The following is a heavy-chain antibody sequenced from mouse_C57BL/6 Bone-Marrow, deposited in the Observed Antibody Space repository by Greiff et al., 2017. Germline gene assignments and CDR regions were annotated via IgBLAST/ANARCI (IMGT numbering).Heavy chain of an antibody. V-gene: IGHV1-72*01. Sequence: QVQLQQPGAELVKPGASVKLSCKASGYTFTSYWMHWVTQRPGRGLEWIGRLDPTRGGTKYNEKFKSKATLTVDKPSSTAYMQRSSRTSEDAAVDYCARTCYGNYGAMDDWGQGTTVTVAS. CDR1: GYTFTSYW. J-gene: IGHJ4*01. CDR3: ARTCYGNYGAMDD. D-gene: IGHD2-1*01. CDR2: LDPTRGGT.